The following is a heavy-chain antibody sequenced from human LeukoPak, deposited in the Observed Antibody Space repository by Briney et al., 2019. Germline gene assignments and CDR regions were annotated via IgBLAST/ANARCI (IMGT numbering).Heavy chain of an antibody. J-gene: IGHJ4*02. CDR1: GYTFTGYY. D-gene: IGHD4-23*01. CDR2: INPNSGGT. CDR3: ARDAVDYGGNPYYFDY. Sequence: ASVKVSCKASGYTFTGYYMHWVREAPGQGLEWMGWINPNSGGTNYAQKFQGRVTMTRDTSISTAYMEVSRLRSDDTAVYYCARDAVDYGGNPYYFDYWGQGTLVTVSS. V-gene: IGHV1-2*02.